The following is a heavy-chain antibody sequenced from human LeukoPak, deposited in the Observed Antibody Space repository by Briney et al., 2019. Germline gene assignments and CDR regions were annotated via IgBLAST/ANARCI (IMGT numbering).Heavy chain of an antibody. CDR2: ISYDGNNK. V-gene: IGHV3-30*18. D-gene: IGHD6-13*01. CDR3: AKEVIAAGGNFEY. Sequence: GGSLRLSCAAFGFTFSTSVMHWVRQAPGKGLEWVAVISYDGNNKYYADSVKGRFTISRDNSKNTLYVQMNSLRAEDTAVYYCAKEVIAAGGNFEYWGQVTLLTVSS. CDR1: GFTFSTSV. J-gene: IGHJ4*02.